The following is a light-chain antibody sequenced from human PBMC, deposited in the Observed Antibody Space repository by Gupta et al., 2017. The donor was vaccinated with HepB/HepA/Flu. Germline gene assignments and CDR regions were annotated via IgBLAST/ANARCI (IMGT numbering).Light chain of an antibody. CDR3: QHYGNSPRT. V-gene: IGKV3-20*01. CDR1: ESLSSNF. CDR2: AAS. J-gene: IGKJ1*01. Sequence: EIVLSHTLDTLSLSLGERATLSCRASESLSSNFLAWYQHKPGQAPRLLIYAASSRATGIPDRFGGSGSGTDFTLTISRLEPEDFAVYYCQHYGNSPRTFGQGTKVEIK.